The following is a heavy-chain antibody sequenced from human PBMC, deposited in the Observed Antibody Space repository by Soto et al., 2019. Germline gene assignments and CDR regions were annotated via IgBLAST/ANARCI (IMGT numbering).Heavy chain of an antibody. J-gene: IGHJ6*02. CDR1: GFTFSIYD. CDR2: IGTGDDS. Sequence: EVRLVESGGGLVQPGGSLRLSCAASGFTFSIYDMLWVRQVTGKGLEWVSTIGTGDDSDYSASVKGRFTISRENAKNSVYLQLSSLGAGDTALYYCARGGGGESTGGMDVWGQGTTVTVSS. V-gene: IGHV3-13*01. CDR3: ARGGGGESTGGMDV. D-gene: IGHD2-21*01.